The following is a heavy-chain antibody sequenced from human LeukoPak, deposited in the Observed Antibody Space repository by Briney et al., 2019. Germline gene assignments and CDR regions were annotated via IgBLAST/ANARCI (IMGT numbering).Heavy chain of an antibody. D-gene: IGHD3-3*01. Sequence: GGSLRLSCAASGFTFSSYWMSWLRQAPGKGLDGVANINQDGSEKYYVASVKGRFTISRDNAKKSLYLQMNSLRPGGTAVSYLSNLRFRGRYYMDVWGKGATVTVSS. V-gene: IGHV3-7*01. J-gene: IGHJ6*03. CDR2: INQDGSEK. CDR3: SNLRFRGRYYMDV. CDR1: GFTFSSYW.